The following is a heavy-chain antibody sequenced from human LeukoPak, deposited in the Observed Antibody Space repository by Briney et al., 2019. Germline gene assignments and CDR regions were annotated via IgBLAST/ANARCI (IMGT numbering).Heavy chain of an antibody. Sequence: PSETLSLTCTVSGGSMSSYYWSWIPQPPGKGLEWIGYIFYSGSTNYNPSLKSRVTISVDTSKNQFSLELSSVTAADTAVYYCARHGSVSSGALVWGQGTLVTVSS. CDR2: IFYSGST. V-gene: IGHV4-59*08. J-gene: IGHJ4*02. D-gene: IGHD3-22*01. CDR3: ARHGSVSSGALV. CDR1: GGSMSSYY.